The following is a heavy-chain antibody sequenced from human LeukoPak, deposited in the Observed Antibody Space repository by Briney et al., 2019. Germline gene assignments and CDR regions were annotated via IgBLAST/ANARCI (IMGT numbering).Heavy chain of an antibody. CDR3: ARKDEGGAFDT. CDR1: GGSISSGSYY. D-gene: IGHD3-16*01. J-gene: IGHJ3*02. Sequence: PSETLSLTCTVSGGSISSGSYYWSWIRQPPGKGLEWIGYIYYSGSTNYHPSLKSRVTISVDTSKHQFCLKLSSVTAADTAVYYCARKDEGGAFDTWGQGTMVTVSS. V-gene: IGHV4-61*01. CDR2: IYYSGST.